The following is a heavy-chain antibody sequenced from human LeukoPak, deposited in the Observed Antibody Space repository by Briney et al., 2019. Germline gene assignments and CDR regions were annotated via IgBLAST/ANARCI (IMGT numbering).Heavy chain of an antibody. J-gene: IGHJ6*03. CDR2: IYHSGSI. CDR3: ARKVRYSSSGYYLDV. V-gene: IGHV4-38-2*01. Sequence: SETLSLTCAVSGYSISSGYYWGWIRQPPGKGLEWIGSIYHSGSINYNPSLKSRVTISVDTSKNQFSLKLSSVTAADTAVYYWARKVRYSSSGYYLDVWPKGTGLSVPS. CDR1: GYSISSGYY. D-gene: IGHD6-13*01.